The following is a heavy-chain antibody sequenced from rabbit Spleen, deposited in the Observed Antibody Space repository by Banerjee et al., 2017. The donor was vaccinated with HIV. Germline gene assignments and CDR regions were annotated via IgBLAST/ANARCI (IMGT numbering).Heavy chain of an antibody. CDR3: ARDAGRGDYIDGVFNL. Sequence: QSLEESGGDLVKPGASLTLTCKASGIDFSRGYDMCWVRLAPGKGLEWIGCVFTGNVKTYYANWAKGRFTISKTSSTTVTLQMTSLTVADTATYFCARDAGRGDYIDGVFNLWGPGTLVTVS. D-gene: IGHD8-1*01. V-gene: IGHV1S40*01. CDR1: GIDFSRGYD. CDR2: VFTGNVKT. J-gene: IGHJ4*01.